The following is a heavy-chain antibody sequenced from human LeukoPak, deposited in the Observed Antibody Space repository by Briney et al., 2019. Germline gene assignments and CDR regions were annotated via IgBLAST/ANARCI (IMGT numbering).Heavy chain of an antibody. CDR3: ARDLSTKYSIDY. CDR1: GFTFSSYA. J-gene: IGHJ4*02. V-gene: IGHV3-30-3*01. Sequence: GRSLRLSCTASGFTFSSYAIHWVRQAPGKGLEWVTFISYDGNKKYYADSVKGRFTISRDNSKHTLYVQMDSLRPEDTAVYYCARDLSTKYSIDYWGQGTLVTVSS. D-gene: IGHD6-13*01. CDR2: ISYDGNKK.